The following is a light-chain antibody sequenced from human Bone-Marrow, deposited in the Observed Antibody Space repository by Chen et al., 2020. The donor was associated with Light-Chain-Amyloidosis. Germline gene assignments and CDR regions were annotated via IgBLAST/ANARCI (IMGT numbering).Light chain of an antibody. J-gene: IGLJ2*01. CDR1: NIGGTY. CDR3: QGWDVSSDLVF. Sequence: SFVLTQPPSVSVDPGQTAMITCEGPNIGGTYVHWHQRTPGQAPVLLVYDDSVLPSGIPELFSCSNSGNTATLTISRVEAGDEADYCCQGWDVSSDLVFFGGGTKLTVL. V-gene: IGLV3-21*02. CDR2: DDS.